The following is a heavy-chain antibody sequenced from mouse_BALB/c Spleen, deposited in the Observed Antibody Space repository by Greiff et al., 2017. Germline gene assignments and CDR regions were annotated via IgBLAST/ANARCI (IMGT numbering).Heavy chain of an antibody. CDR2: INPNNGGT. Sequence: VQLKESGPELVKPGASVKISCKTSGYTFTEYTMHWVKQSHGKSLEWIGGINPNNGGTSYNQKFKGKATLTVDKSSSTAYMELRSLTSEDSAVYYCARDPNYYGSSYWFAYWGQGTLVTVSA. CDR1: GYTFTEYT. CDR3: ARDPNYYGSSYWFAY. V-gene: IGHV1-18*01. J-gene: IGHJ3*01. D-gene: IGHD1-1*01.